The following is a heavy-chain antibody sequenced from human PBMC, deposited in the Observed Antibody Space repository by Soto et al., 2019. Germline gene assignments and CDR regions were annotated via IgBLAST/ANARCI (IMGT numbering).Heavy chain of an antibody. CDR2: SYSGSYT. CDR3: ATGQDCSGGSCFDFDY. CDR1: GFTVSSNY. V-gene: IGHV3-11*06. Sequence: GGSLRLSCAASGFTVSSNYMSWVRQAPGKGLEWVAVVSYSGSYTNYADSVKGRFSVSRDNRKNSLYLQMNSLRVEDTALYYCATGQDCSGGSCFDFDYWGQGTRVTVSS. J-gene: IGHJ4*02. D-gene: IGHD2-15*01.